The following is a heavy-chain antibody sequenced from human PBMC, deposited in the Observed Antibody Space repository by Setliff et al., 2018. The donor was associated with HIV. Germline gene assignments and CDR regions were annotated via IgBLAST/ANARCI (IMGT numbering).Heavy chain of an antibody. CDR2: ISGDNGDT. V-gene: IGHV1-18*04. D-gene: IGHD3-9*01. CDR1: GYTFTDYY. J-gene: IGHJ4*02. CDR3: ARVEGSLRGYFDWTYYFDY. Sequence: ASVKVSCKASGYTFTDYYMHWLRQAPGQGPEWMGWISGDNGDTNYAQKFQGRLTMTTDTSASTAYMELRSLRSDDTAVYYCARVEGSLRGYFDWTYYFDYWGQGTLVTVSS.